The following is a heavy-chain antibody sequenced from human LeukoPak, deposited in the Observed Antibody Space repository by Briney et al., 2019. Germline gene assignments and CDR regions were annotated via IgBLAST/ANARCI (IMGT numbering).Heavy chain of an antibody. V-gene: IGHV5-51*01. J-gene: IGHJ4*02. Sequence: GESLKISCKGSGYSFTSYWIGWVRQMPGKGLEWMGIIYPGDSDTRCSPSFQGQVTISADKSISTAYLQWSSLKASDTAMYYCARPRGARVSSSEYGYWDQGTLVTVSS. D-gene: IGHD6-6*01. CDR2: IYPGDSDT. CDR1: GYSFTSYW. CDR3: ARPRGARVSSSEYGY.